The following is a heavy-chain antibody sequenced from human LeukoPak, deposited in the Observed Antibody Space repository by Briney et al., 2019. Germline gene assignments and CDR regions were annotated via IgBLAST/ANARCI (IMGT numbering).Heavy chain of an antibody. D-gene: IGHD6-13*01. CDR1: GFTFSSYG. J-gene: IGHJ4*02. CDR3: AKDKKVSSSWYFDY. V-gene: IGHV3-30*02. Sequence: GALRLSCAASGFTFSSYGMHWVRQAPGKGLEWVAFIRYDGSNKYYADSVKGRFTISRDNSKNTLYLQMNSLRAEDTAVYYCAKDKKVSSSWYFDYWGQGTLVTVSS. CDR2: IRYDGSNK.